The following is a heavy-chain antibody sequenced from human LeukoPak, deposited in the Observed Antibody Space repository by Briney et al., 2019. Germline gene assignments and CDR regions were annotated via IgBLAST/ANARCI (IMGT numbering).Heavy chain of an antibody. D-gene: IGHD2-15*01. CDR1: GYSISSGYY. CDR2: FYPSGST. Sequence: SETLSLTCNVSGYSISSGYYWGWIRQPPGKGLEWIGSFYPSGSTYYNPSLKSRVTISVDTSKNQFSLRLSSVTASDTAVYYCARGPVVAATYYLGQGTLVTVSS. CDR3: ARGPVVAATYY. J-gene: IGHJ4*02. V-gene: IGHV4-38-2*02.